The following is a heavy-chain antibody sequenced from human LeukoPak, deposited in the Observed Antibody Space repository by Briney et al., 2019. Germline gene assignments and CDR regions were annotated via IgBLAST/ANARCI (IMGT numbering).Heavy chain of an antibody. CDR1: GDTFTTDY. Sequence: ASVKVSCKASGDTFTTDYIHWVRQGPGQGPEWMGVSNPSGGSTTNAQKFQGRVTMTRDTSTSTVYMELSSLRSEDTAVYYCARVSSSSGIWDYWGQGTLVTVSS. J-gene: IGHJ4*02. CDR3: ARVSSSSGIWDY. CDR2: SNPSGGST. D-gene: IGHD6-6*01. V-gene: IGHV1-46*01.